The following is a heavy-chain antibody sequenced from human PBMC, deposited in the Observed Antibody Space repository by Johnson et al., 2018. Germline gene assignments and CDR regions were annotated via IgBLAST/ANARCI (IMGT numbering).Heavy chain of an antibody. J-gene: IGHJ4*02. D-gene: IGHD4-23*01. CDR2: ISYDGDFK. Sequence: QVQLVQSGGGVVLPGRSLRLSCAASGFTFSAYSIHWVRQAPGQGLEWVASISYDGDFKYYVDSVKGRFTVSRDNSKNTVYLQMNSLRPEDSAVYYCARDRPQMGGMHEFGCNDFFGYGGQEILGPGCS. CDR3: ARDRPQMGGMHEFGCNDFFGY. V-gene: IGHV3-30*14. CDR1: GFTFSAYS.